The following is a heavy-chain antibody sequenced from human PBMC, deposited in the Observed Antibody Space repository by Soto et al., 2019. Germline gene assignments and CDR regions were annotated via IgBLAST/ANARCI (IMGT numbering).Heavy chain of an antibody. CDR2: IIPIFGTA. D-gene: IGHD1-1*01. V-gene: IGHV1-69*12. J-gene: IGHJ6*02. CDR3: ASDYPGRGGMDV. CDR1: GGTFSSYA. Sequence: QVQLVQSGAEVKKPGSSVKVSCKASGGTFSSYAISWVRQAPGQGLEWMGGIIPIFGTANYAQKFQGRVXIXAXXSTSTAYMELGSLRSEDTAVYYCASDYPGRGGMDVWGQGTTVTVSS.